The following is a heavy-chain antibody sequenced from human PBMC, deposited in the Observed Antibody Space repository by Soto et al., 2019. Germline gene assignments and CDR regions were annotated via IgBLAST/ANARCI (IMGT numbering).Heavy chain of an antibody. J-gene: IGHJ3*02. CDR1: GFSISSYY. Sequence: SETLSLTCTVSGFSISSYYWSWIRQPPGKGLEWIGYIYYSGSTNYNPSLKSRVTISVDTSKNQFSLKLSSVTAADTAVYYCARGYCSGGSCYSEDAFDIWGQGTMVTVSS. V-gene: IGHV4-59*01. CDR3: ARGYCSGGSCYSEDAFDI. CDR2: IYYSGST. D-gene: IGHD2-15*01.